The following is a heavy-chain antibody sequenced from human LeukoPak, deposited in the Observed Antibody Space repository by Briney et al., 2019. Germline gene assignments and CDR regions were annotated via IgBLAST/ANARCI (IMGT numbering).Heavy chain of an antibody. Sequence: GGSLRLSCAASGFTFSSYAMSWVRQAPGKGLEWVSSISSSSSYIYYADSVKGRFTISRDNAKNSLYLQMNSLRAEDTAVYYCAREYVTADYFDYWGQGTLVTVSS. CDR2: ISSSSSYI. D-gene: IGHD2-21*02. CDR3: AREYVTADYFDY. CDR1: GFTFSSYA. V-gene: IGHV3-21*01. J-gene: IGHJ4*02.